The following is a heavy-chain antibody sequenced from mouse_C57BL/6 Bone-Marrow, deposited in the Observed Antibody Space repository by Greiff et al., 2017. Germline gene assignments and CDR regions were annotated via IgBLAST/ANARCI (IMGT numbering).Heavy chain of an antibody. V-gene: IGHV3-6*01. CDR2: ISYDGSN. CDR1: GYSITSGYY. Sequence: EVKLMESGPGLVKPSQSLSLTCSVTGYSITSGYYWNWIRQFPGNKLEWMGYISYDGSNNYNPSLKNRTSITRDTSKNQFFLKLNSVTTEDTATYYCARALDVWGTGTTVTVSS. CDR3: ARALDV. J-gene: IGHJ1*03.